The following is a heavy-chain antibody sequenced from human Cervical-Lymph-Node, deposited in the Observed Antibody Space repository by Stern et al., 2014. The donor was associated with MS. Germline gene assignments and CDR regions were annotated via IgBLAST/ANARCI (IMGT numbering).Heavy chain of an antibody. CDR2: SRNKARSYTT. CDR3: AVVPGGNYYEDC. V-gene: IGHV3-72*01. CDR1: GFTFSDHY. Sequence: VQLVQSGGGLVQPGESLRLSCAASGFTFSDHYMDWVRQAPGKGLEWVGRSRNKARSYTTEYAESVKGRFTISRDHSKNSLYLQMNNLKTEDTAVYYCAVVPGGNYYEDCWGQGTLVTVSS. J-gene: IGHJ4*02. D-gene: IGHD1-26*01.